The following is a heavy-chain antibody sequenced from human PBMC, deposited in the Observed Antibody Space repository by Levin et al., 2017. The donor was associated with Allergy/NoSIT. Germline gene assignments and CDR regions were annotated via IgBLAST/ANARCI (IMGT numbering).Heavy chain of an antibody. CDR2: ISAYNGNT. Sequence: ASVKVSCKASGYTFTSYGISWVRQAPGQGLEWMGWISAYNGNTNYAQKLQGRVTMTTDTSTSTAYMELRSLRSDDTAVYYCARDLWGRDGYNLVLGSFDYWGQGTLVTVSS. CDR1: GYTFTSYG. J-gene: IGHJ4*02. CDR3: ARDLWGRDGYNLVLGSFDY. D-gene: IGHD5-24*01. V-gene: IGHV1-18*01.